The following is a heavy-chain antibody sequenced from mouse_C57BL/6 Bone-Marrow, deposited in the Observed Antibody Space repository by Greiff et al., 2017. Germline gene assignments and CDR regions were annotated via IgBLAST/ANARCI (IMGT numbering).Heavy chain of an antibody. J-gene: IGHJ3*01. CDR2: IYPRSGNT. D-gene: IGHD1-1*01. Sequence: QVQLQQSGAELARPGASVKLSCKASGYNITSYGISWVKQRTGQGLEWIGEIYPRSGNTYYNEKFKGKDTLTADKSSSTAYMELRSLTSEDSAVYFCARSYYHGSGFWFAYWGQGTLVTVSA. CDR3: ARSYYHGSGFWFAY. V-gene: IGHV1-81*01. CDR1: GYNITSYG.